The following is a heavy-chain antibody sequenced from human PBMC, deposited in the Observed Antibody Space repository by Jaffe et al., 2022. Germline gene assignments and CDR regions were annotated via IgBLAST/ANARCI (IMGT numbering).Heavy chain of an antibody. CDR3: ATEKGDCTSGRCQPVGFGS. J-gene: IGHJ4*02. CDR2: IKSKNSGGTA. CDR1: GFSFTDAW. Sequence: EVQLVESGGGLIEPGGSLRLSCAGSGFSFTDAWMSWVRQAPGKGLEWVGHIKSKNSGGTADYAASVKGRFTISRDDSEKTLYLHMTSLITEDTALYYCATEKGDCTSGRCQPVGFGSWGQGTLVTVSS. V-gene: IGHV3-15*01. D-gene: IGHD2-8*01.